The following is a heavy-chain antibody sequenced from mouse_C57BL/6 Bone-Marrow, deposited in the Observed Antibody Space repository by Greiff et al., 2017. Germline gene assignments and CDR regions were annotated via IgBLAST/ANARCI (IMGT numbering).Heavy chain of an antibody. CDR2: ISGGGGNT. CDR3: AREDTTVPLYYAMDC. V-gene: IGHV5-9*01. D-gene: IGHD1-1*01. CDR1: GFTFSSYT. J-gene: IGHJ4*01. Sequence: EVKLMESGGGLVKPGGSLKLSCAASGFTFSSYTMSWVRQTPEKRLEWVATISGGGGNTYYPDSVKGRFTLSRDNAKNTLYLQMSSLGSEDTALYYCAREDTTVPLYYAMDCWGQGTSVTVSS.